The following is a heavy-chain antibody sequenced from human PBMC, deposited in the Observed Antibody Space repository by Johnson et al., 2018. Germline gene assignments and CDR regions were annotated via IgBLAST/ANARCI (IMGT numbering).Heavy chain of an antibody. CDR1: GFTFRGYG. CDR2: ISYDGGLR. CDR3: AKQEMSTYTGAFDF. V-gene: IGHV3-30*18. Sequence: QVQLVQSGGGVVQPGRSLRLSCVASGFTFRGYGMHWVRQAPGKGLAWLAFISYDGGLRYYSDSLKGRFPISRDNSKNARYLELNSLRSEDTAIYYCAKQEMSTYTGAFDFWGQGTMVIVSS. J-gene: IGHJ3*01. D-gene: IGHD5-24*01.